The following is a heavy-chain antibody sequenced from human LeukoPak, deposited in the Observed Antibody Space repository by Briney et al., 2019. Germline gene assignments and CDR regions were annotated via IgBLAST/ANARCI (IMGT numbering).Heavy chain of an antibody. CDR3: ARTRGSGTCDY. CDR1: GGSVSSDSYF. J-gene: IGHJ4*02. D-gene: IGHD3-10*01. Sequence: PSETLSLTCTVSGGSVSSDSYFWTWIRQPPGKGLEWIGYIYYSGSTNYNPSLKSRVTISLDTSKSQISLKLSSVTAADTAVYYCARTRGSGTCDYWGQGTLVTVSS. CDR2: IYYSGST. V-gene: IGHV4-61*01.